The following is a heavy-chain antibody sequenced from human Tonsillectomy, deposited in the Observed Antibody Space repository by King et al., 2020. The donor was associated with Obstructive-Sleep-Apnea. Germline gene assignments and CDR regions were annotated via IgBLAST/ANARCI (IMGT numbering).Heavy chain of an antibody. J-gene: IGHJ4*02. CDR3: ARARGGTMIGFDY. Sequence: VQLPQWGAGLLKPSETLSLTCAVYGGSFSGYYWSWIRQPPGKGLEWIGEINHSGSTNYNPSLKSRVTISVDTSKNQFSLKLSSVTAADTAVYYCARARGGTMIGFDYWGQGTLVTVSS. CDR1: GGSFSGYY. CDR2: INHSGST. V-gene: IGHV4-34*01. D-gene: IGHD3-10*02.